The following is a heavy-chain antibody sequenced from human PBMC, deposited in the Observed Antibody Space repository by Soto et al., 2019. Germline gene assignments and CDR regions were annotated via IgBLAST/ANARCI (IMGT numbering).Heavy chain of an antibody. CDR2: ISGGGDST. CDR3: SKWDGDGDK. CDR1: GFTFSTNS. Sequence: EVQLLESGGGLVQPWWSLRLSCAASGFTFSTNSMTWFRQSPGKGLEWVCGISGGGDSTHYADSVKGRFTISRDNSKNIVYRHMHSLTADDTAVYFCSKWDGDGDKWGQGTLVTVSS. V-gene: IGHV3-23*01. J-gene: IGHJ4*02. D-gene: IGHD1-26*01.